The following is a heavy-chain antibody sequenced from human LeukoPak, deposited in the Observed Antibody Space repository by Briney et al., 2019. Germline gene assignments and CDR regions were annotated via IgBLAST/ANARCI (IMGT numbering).Heavy chain of an antibody. CDR1: GGSISSSNYY. CDR3: ARGRSRFDP. V-gene: IGHV4-39*07. CDR2: IYYSGST. J-gene: IGHJ5*02. Sequence: SETLSLTCTVSGGSISSSNYYWGWIRQPPGKGLEWIGTIYYSGSTYYNPSLKSRVTISVDTSKNQFSLKLNSVTAADTAVYYCARGRSRFDPWGQGTLVTVSS.